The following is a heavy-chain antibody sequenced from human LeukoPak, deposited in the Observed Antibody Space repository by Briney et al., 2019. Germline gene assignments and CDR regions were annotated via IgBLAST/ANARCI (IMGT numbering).Heavy chain of an antibody. CDR1: GGSFSGYY. D-gene: IGHD2-15*01. CDR2: INHSGST. Sequence: SDTLSLTCAVYGGSFSGYYWSWIRQPPGKGLEWIGEINHSGSTNYNPSLKSRVTISVDTSKNQFSLKLSSVTAADTAVYYCASLMVVAAENWFDPWGQGTLVTVSS. V-gene: IGHV4-34*01. CDR3: ASLMVVAAENWFDP. J-gene: IGHJ5*02.